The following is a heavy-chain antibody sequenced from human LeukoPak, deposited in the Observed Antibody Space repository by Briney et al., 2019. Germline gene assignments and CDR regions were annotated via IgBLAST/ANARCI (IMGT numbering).Heavy chain of an antibody. Sequence: PSGTLSLTCAVSGGSISSSNWWSWVRQPPGKGLEWIGEIYHSGSTNYNPSLKSRVAISVDKSKNQFSLKLSSVTAADTAVYYCARQAKYYYYGMDVWGQGTTVTVSS. CDR2: IYHSGST. CDR1: GGSISSSNW. V-gene: IGHV4-4*02. CDR3: ARQAKYYYYGMDV. J-gene: IGHJ6*02.